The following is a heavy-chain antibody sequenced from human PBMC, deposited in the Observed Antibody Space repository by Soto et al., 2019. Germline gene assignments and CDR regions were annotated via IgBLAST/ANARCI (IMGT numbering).Heavy chain of an antibody. D-gene: IGHD6-19*01. CDR2: ISISSSYI. Sequence: GGSLRLSCAASGFTFSSFSMTWVRQAPGKGPEWVSSISISSSYIYYADSVKGRFTISRDNAKNSLYLQMDSLRAEDTAVYYCVRADRPWAGRRKTVAVDYYYGMDVWGQGTTVTVSS. V-gene: IGHV3-21*01. J-gene: IGHJ6*02. CDR3: VRADRPWAGRRKTVAVDYYYGMDV. CDR1: GFTFSSFS.